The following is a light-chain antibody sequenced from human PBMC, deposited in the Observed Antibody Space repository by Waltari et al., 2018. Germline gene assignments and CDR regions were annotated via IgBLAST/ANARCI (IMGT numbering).Light chain of an antibody. CDR3: AAWDDSLSGRV. V-gene: IGLV1-47*01. CDR1: RSNIGSHY. J-gene: IGLJ3*02. CDR2: RNN. Sequence: QSVLTQPPSASGTPGQRVPISCSGSRSNIGSHYLYWYQQLPGTAPKLRIYRNNQRPSGVPDRFSGSKSGTSASLAISGLRSEDEADYDCAAWDDSLSGRVFGGGTKVTVL.